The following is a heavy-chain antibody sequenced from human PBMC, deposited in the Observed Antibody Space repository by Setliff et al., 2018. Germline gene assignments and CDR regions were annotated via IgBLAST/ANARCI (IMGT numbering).Heavy chain of an antibody. CDR2: IRPDGSGN. D-gene: IGHD3-3*01. J-gene: IGHJ5*02. CDR1: GFSFSSSW. CDR3: GRDVFDFRTGQGGP. Sequence: GGSLRLSCSASGFSFSSSWMAWVRQAPGQGLGWVADIRPDGSGNFYADAVRGRFTIFRDNAKNSLSLQMNDLRAEDTSVYYCGRDVFDFRTGQGGPWGQGTRVTSPQ. V-gene: IGHV3-7*01.